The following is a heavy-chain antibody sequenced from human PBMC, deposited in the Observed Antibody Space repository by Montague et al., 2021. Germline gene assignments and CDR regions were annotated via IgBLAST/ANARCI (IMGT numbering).Heavy chain of an antibody. CDR1: GFTFSRYW. D-gene: IGHD3-10*01. CDR2: ISTDGSST. J-gene: IGHJ4*02. CDR3: TFYKFRETPRGFDY. Sequence: SLRLSCAASGFTFSRYWMHWVRQAPGKGLVWVSRISTDGSSTTYADSVKGRFTTSRDNAKDMLYLQINSLRAEDTAVYYCTFYKFRETPRGFDYWGQGTLVTVSA. V-gene: IGHV3-74*01.